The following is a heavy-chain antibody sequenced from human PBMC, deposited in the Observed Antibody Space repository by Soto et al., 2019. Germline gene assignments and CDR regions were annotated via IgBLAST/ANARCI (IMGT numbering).Heavy chain of an antibody. CDR3: ARMWGYCSSTSCYAFDI. CDR1: GFTFSSYA. J-gene: IGHJ3*02. Sequence: GGSLRLSCAASGFTFSSYAMHWVRQAPGKGLEYVSAISSNGGSTYYANSVKGRFTISRDNSKNTLYLQMGSLRAEDMAVYYCARMWGYCSSTSCYAFDIWGKGPMVTVSS. D-gene: IGHD2-2*01. CDR2: ISSNGGST. V-gene: IGHV3-64*01.